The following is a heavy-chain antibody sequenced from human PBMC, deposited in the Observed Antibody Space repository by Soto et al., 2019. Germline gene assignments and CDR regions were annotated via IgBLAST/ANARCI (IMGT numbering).Heavy chain of an antibody. CDR1: GYSFTSYW. Sequence: GESLKIPCKGSGYSFTSYWIGWVRQMPGKGLEWMGIIYPGDSDTRYSPSFQGQVTISADKSISTAYLQWSRLKASDTAMYYCARWLIQHDQNWFDPWGQGTLVTVSS. CDR2: IYPGDSDT. D-gene: IGHD5-18*01. V-gene: IGHV5-51*01. J-gene: IGHJ5*02. CDR3: ARWLIQHDQNWFDP.